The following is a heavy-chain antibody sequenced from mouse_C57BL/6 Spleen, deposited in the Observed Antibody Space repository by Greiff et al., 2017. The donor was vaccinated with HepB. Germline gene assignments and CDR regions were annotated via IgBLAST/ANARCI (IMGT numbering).Heavy chain of an antibody. Sequence: EVMLVESGGGLVKPGGSLKLSCAASGFTFSSYAMSWVRQTPEKRLEWVATISDGGSYTYYPDNVKGRFTISRDNAKNNLYLQMSHLKSEDTAMDYCASDYYGSSSWAYWGQGTLVTVSA. D-gene: IGHD1-1*01. CDR1: GFTFSSYA. V-gene: IGHV5-4*03. CDR3: ASDYYGSSSWAY. J-gene: IGHJ3*01. CDR2: ISDGGSYT.